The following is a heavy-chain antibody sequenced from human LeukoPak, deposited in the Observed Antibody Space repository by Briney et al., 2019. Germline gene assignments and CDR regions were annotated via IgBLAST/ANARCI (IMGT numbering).Heavy chain of an antibody. CDR1: GFTFSSYA. CDR3: AKDSLSSSWYEYYYYYYMDI. J-gene: IGHJ6*03. Sequence: PGGSLRLSCAASGFTFSSYAMSWVRQAPGKGLEWVPAISGSGGSTYYADSVKGRFTISRDNSKNTLYLQMNSLRAEDTAVYYCAKDSLSSSWYEYYYYYYMDIWGKGTTVTVSS. CDR2: ISGSGGST. D-gene: IGHD6-13*01. V-gene: IGHV3-23*01.